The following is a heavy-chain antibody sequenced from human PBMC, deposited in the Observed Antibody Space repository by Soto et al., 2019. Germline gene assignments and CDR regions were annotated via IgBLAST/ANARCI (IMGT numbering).Heavy chain of an antibody. Sequence: QLQLQESGSGLVKPSQTLSLTCAVSGGSISSGGYSWSWIRQPPGKGLEWIGYIYHSGSTYYNPSRKSRVTMPVDRSKNHFSLKLSSVTAADTAVYYCARDGMIVGNYWGQGTLVTVSS. J-gene: IGHJ4*02. CDR1: GGSISSGGYS. CDR3: ARDGMIVGNY. CDR2: IYHSGST. D-gene: IGHD3-22*01. V-gene: IGHV4-30-2*01.